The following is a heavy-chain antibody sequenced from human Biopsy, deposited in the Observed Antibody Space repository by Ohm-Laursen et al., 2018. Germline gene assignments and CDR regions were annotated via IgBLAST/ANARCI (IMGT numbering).Heavy chain of an antibody. CDR3: ARAPPLIRGVVESWFDP. V-gene: IGHV4-4*07. CDR2: IYITGET. Sequence: GTLSLTCTVSGGYISHYYWTWIRQPAGQGLEWIGRIYITGETDYNPSLKSRVTMSVDSSKKQYSLKLKLVTAADAAIYYCARAPPLIRGVVESWFDPWGQGILVTVSS. D-gene: IGHD3-10*01. CDR1: GGYISHYY. J-gene: IGHJ5*02.